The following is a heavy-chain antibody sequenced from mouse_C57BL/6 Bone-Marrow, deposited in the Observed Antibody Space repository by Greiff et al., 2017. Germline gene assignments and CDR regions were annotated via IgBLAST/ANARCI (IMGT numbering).Heavy chain of an antibody. CDR3: AKCYDGYYAMDY. V-gene: IGHV1-55*01. CDR2: IYPGSGST. Sequence: VQLQQPGAELVKPGASVKMSCKASGYTFTSYWITWVKQRPGQGLEWIGDIYPGSGSTNYNEKFKSKATLTVDTSSSTAYMQLISLTSEDSAVYYCAKCYDGYYAMDYWGQGTSVTVSS. J-gene: IGHJ4*01. CDR1: GYTFTSYW. D-gene: IGHD2-12*01.